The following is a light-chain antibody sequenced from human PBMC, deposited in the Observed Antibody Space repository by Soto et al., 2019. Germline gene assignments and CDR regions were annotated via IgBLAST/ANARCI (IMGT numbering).Light chain of an antibody. CDR2: DKS. CDR1: QGIGDT. V-gene: IGKV3-15*01. CDR3: QHYVNWPLT. J-gene: IGKJ4*01. Sequence: VMPTSPATLSVAPVYVSPPSFTASQGIGDTLAWYPQKPGQTPRLLIYDKSIRATGVPARFSGSRSGAEFTLAISSLQSEDFAVYYCQHYVNWPLTFGGGTKVDIK.